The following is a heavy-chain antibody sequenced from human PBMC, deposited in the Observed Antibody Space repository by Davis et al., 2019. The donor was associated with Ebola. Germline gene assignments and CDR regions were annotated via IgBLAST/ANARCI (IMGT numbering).Heavy chain of an antibody. CDR3: ARVRHYYGSGSYSP. CDR1: GGSFSGYY. CDR2: IYYSGST. D-gene: IGHD3-10*01. Sequence: MPSETLSLTCAVYGGSFSGYYWSWIRQPPGKGLEWIGSIYYSGSTYYNPSLKSRVTISVDTSKNQFSLKLSSVTAADTAVYYCARVRHYYGSGSYSPWGQGTLVTVSS. J-gene: IGHJ5*02. V-gene: IGHV4-34*01.